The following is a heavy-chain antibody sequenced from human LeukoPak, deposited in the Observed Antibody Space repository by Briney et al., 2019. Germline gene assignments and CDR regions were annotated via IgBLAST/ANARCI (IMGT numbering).Heavy chain of an antibody. CDR2: ISNNGGYT. D-gene: IGHD2-15*01. CDR1: GFAFSSSA. Sequence: GGSLRLSCAASGFAFSSSAMSWARQAPGKGLEWVSAISNNGGYTYYADSVQGRFTISRDNSKSTLCLQMNSLRAEDTAVYYCAKQLGYCSDGSCYFPYWGQGTLVTVSS. J-gene: IGHJ4*02. CDR3: AKQLGYCSDGSCYFPY. V-gene: IGHV3-23*01.